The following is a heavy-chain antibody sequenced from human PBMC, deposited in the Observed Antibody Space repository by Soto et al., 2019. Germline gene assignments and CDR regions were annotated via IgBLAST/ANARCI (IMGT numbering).Heavy chain of an antibody. V-gene: IGHV4-34*01. J-gene: IGHJ4*02. CDR3: ARGQEGVVATH. D-gene: IGHD5-12*01. Sequence: QVQLQQWGAGLLKPSETLSLNCAVTGGSLSGYYWSWIRQPPGKGLEWIGEVKDGGHTNYSPSLRGXXTXSXXTANNQFSLRLNAVTAADTGGYCCARGQEGVVATHWDQGSLVTVSS. CDR2: VKDGGHT. CDR1: GGSLSGYY.